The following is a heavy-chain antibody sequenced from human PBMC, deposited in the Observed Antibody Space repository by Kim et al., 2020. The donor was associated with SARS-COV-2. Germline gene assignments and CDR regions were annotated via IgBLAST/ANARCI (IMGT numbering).Heavy chain of an antibody. J-gene: IGHJ4*02. CDR3: ATFRRGYSYGPRHSLFDY. V-gene: IGHV4-34*01. CDR2: INHSGST. D-gene: IGHD5-18*01. CDR1: GGSFSGYY. Sequence: SETLSLTCAVYGGSFSGYYWSWIRQPPGKGLEWIGEINHSGSTNYNPSLKSRVTISVDTSKNQFSLKLSSVTAADTAVYYCATFRRGYSYGPRHSLFDYWGQGTLVTVSS.